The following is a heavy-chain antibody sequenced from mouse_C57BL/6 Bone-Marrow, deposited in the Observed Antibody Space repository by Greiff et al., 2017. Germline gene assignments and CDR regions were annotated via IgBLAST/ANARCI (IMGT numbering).Heavy chain of an antibody. CDR3: ARNDYDYAWFAY. V-gene: IGHV5-12*01. D-gene: IGHD2-4*01. CDR2: ISNGGGST. CDR1: GFTFSDYY. J-gene: IGHJ3*01. Sequence: EVMLVESGGGLVQPGGSLKLSCAASGFTFSDYYMYWVRQTPEKRLEWVAYISNGGGSTYYPDTVKGRFTISRDNAKNTQYLQMSRLKSEDTAMYYCARNDYDYAWFAYWGQGTLVTVSA.